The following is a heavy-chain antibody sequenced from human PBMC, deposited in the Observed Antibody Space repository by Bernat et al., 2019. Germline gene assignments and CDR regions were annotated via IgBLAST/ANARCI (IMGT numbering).Heavy chain of an antibody. CDR2: ISGSGVNT. CDR3: ARVSLYGAPASGMDV. Sequence: EVQLLESGGGLVQPGGSLRLSCAASGFTFSSYAMSWVRQAPGKGLEWVSGISGSGVNTYYADSVKGRFTISSDKSRNTLYLQMNSLRAEDTAVYYCARVSLYGAPASGMDVWGQGTTVTVSS. D-gene: IGHD4-17*01. CDR1: GFTFSSYA. V-gene: IGHV3-23*01. J-gene: IGHJ6*02.